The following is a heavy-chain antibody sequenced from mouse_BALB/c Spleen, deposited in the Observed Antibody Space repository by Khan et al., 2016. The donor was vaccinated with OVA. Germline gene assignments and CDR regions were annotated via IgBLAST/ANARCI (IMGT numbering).Heavy chain of an antibody. Sequence: QVQLKQSGPGLVAPSQRLSITCNVSGFTLTGYGINWVRQPPGKGLEWLGMIGGDGSTDYNSALKYRLSISKDNSTCQVSLKMNSLQTDDTARYYCDSDRRRGGFAYWGQGTLVTVSA. CDR3: DSDRRRGGFAY. D-gene: IGHD1-2*01. J-gene: IGHJ3*01. CDR2: IGGDGST. CDR1: GFTLTGYG. V-gene: IGHV2-6-7*01.